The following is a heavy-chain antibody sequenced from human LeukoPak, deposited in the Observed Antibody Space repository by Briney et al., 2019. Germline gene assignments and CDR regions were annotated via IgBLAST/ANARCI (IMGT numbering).Heavy chain of an antibody. CDR2: INHSGST. D-gene: IGHD5-18*01. J-gene: IGHJ4*02. CDR3: ARGIQLWS. Sequence: SETLSLTCAVYGVSFSGYYWSWIRQPPGKGPEWIGEINHSGSTNYNPSLKSRVTISVDTSKNQFSLKLSSVTAADTAVYYCARGIQLWSWGQGTLVTVSS. V-gene: IGHV4-34*01. CDR1: GVSFSGYY.